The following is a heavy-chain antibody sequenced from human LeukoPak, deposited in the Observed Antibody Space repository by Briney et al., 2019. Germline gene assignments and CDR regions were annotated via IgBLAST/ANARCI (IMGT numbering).Heavy chain of an antibody. CDR1: GFTFSSYA. Sequence: PGGSLRLSCAASGFTFSSYAMNWVRQAPGKGLEWVSVIYSGGSTYYADSVKGRFTISRDNSKNTLYLQMNSLRAEDTAVYYCAVIAAAGYYFDYWGQGTLVTVSS. D-gene: IGHD6-13*01. CDR2: IYSGGST. J-gene: IGHJ4*02. V-gene: IGHV3-53*01. CDR3: AVIAAAGYYFDY.